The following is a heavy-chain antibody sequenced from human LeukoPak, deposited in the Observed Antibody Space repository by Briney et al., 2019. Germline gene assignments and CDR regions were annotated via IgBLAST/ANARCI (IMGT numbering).Heavy chain of an antibody. CDR2: INWNGITT. V-gene: IGHV3-20*04. J-gene: IGHJ4*02. D-gene: IGHD5-12*01. Sequence: GGSLRLSCGAPGLNFGDYGMSWVRQAPGKGLEWVSAINWNGITTGYADSVTGRFAISRDNARNSLYLQMNSLRVEETALYFCARDRGRGYYSLDYWGQGTLVTVSS. CDR3: ARDRGRGYYSLDY. CDR1: GLNFGDYG.